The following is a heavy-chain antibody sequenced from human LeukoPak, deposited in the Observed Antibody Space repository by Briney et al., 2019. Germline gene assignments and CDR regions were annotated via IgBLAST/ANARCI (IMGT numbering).Heavy chain of an antibody. Sequence: ASVTVSCKASGYTFTSYAMNWVRQAPGQGLEWMGWINTNTGNPTYAQGFTGRFVFSLDTSVSTAYLQISSLQAEDTAVYYCARVNYYDSSGYSVYFDYGGQGTLVTVSS. CDR3: ARVNYYDSSGYSVYFDY. J-gene: IGHJ4*02. CDR2: INTNTGNP. CDR1: GYTFTSYA. V-gene: IGHV7-4-1*02. D-gene: IGHD3-22*01.